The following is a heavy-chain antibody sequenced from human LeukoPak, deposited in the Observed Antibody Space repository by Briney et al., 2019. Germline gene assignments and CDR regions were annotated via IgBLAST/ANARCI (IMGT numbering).Heavy chain of an antibody. CDR2: ISGSGGST. Sequence: SGGSLRLSCAASGLTFSSYAMSWVRQAPGKGLEWVSAISGSGGSTYYADSVKGRFPISRDNSKNTLYLQMNSLRAEDTAVYYCAKVDTAMVSHLDAFDIWGQGTMVTVSS. V-gene: IGHV3-23*01. CDR1: GLTFSSYA. CDR3: AKVDTAMVSHLDAFDI. J-gene: IGHJ3*02. D-gene: IGHD5-18*01.